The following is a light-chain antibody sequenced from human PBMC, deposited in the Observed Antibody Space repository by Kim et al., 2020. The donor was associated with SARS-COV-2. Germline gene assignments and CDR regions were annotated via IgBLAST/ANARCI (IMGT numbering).Light chain of an antibody. V-gene: IGKV1-9*01. Sequence: IQLTQSPSSLSASIGDRVTITCRASQAIRSYFAWYQQKPGKAPKLLIYGASTLQSGVPSRFNGSGSGTDFTLTISSLQPEDFASYYCLHLDSYPLTFGGGTKVDIK. CDR3: LHLDSYPLT. J-gene: IGKJ4*01. CDR2: GAS. CDR1: QAIRSY.